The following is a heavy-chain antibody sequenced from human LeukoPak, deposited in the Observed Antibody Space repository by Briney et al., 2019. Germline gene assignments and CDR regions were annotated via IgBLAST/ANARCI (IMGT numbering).Heavy chain of an antibody. J-gene: IGHJ4*02. V-gene: IGHV3-7*01. CDR2: MKPDGSEQ. CDR1: GFTFTNYW. Sequence: GSLRLSCAASGFTFTNYWMFWVRQAPGKGLEWVANMKPDGSEQYYVESVKGRFTISRDNAKNSLYLQMNSLRAEDTAVYYCARDFDYWGQGTLVTVSS. CDR3: ARDFDY.